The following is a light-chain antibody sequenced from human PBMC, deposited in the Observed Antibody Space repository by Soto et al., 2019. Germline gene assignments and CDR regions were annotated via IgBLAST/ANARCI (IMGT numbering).Light chain of an antibody. CDR1: SSDVGGYNY. V-gene: IGLV2-14*01. J-gene: IGLJ2*01. CDR2: GVS. Sequence: QSALTQPASVSGSPGQSITISCTGTSSDVGGYNYVSWYQQHPGKAPKLMIYGVSNRPSGVSNRFSGSKSGNTASLTISGLQAEDEADYYCSSYTRSSTLVVFGGGTKVTVL. CDR3: SSYTRSSTLVV.